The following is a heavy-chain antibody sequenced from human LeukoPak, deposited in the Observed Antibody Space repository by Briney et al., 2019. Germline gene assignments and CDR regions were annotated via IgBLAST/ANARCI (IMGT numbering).Heavy chain of an antibody. D-gene: IGHD4-17*01. Sequence: GGSLRLSCAASGFTFSSYATSWVRQAPGKGLEWVSAISGSGGSTYYADSVKGRFTISRDNSKNTLYLQMNSLRAEDTAVYYCAKRTGNGDYVDPIDYWGQGTLVTVSS. J-gene: IGHJ4*02. CDR1: GFTFSSYA. V-gene: IGHV3-23*01. CDR2: ISGSGGST. CDR3: AKRTGNGDYVDPIDY.